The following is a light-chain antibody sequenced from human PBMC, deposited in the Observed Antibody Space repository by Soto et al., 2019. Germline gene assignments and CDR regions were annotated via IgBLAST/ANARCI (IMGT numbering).Light chain of an antibody. CDR1: QDISSW. Sequence: DIQMTQSPSSVSASVGDRVTITCRASQDISSWLAWYQHKPGKAPSLLIYAASSLQSGVPSRFRGSGSGTGFALTIAGLDSEDVATYYCQQANSFPLTFGGGTKVEIK. V-gene: IGKV1D-12*01. J-gene: IGKJ4*01. CDR3: QQANSFPLT. CDR2: AAS.